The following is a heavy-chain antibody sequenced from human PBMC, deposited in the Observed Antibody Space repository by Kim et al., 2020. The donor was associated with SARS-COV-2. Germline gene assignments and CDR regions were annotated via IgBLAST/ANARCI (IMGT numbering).Heavy chain of an antibody. CDR2: IYYSGST. CDR1: GGSISSYY. CDR3: ARFRYSYAIPYYFDY. D-gene: IGHD5-18*01. Sequence: SETLSLTCTVSGGSISSYYWSWIRQPPGKGLEWIGYIYYSGSTNYNPSLKSRVTISVDTSKNQFSLKLSSVTAADTAVYYCARFRYSYAIPYYFDYWGQGTLVTVSS. V-gene: IGHV4-59*08. J-gene: IGHJ4*02.